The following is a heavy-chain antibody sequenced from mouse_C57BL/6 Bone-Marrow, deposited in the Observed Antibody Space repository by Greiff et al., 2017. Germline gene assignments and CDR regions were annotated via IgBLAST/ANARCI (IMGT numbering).Heavy chain of an antibody. D-gene: IGHD1-1*01. CDR3: ARHEDTVPFAY. Sequence: VKLMESGAELVKPGASVKLSCKASGYTFTEYTIHWVKQRSGQGLEWIGWFYPGSGSIKYNEKFKDKATLTADKSSSTAYMELSSLTSEDSAVYFCARHEDTVPFAYWGQGTLVTVSA. CDR1: GYTFTEYT. CDR2: FYPGSGSI. J-gene: IGHJ3*01. V-gene: IGHV1-62-2*01.